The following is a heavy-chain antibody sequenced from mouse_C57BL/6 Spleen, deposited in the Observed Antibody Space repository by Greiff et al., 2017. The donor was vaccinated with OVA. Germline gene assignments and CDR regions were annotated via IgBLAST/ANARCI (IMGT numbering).Heavy chain of an antibody. CDR3: ARYYDYAMDY. Sequence: VQLQQPGAELVMPGASVKLSCKASGYTFTSYWMHWVKQRPGQGLEWTGEIDPSDSYTNYNQKFKGKSTLTVDKSSSTAYMQLSSLTSEDSAVYYCARYYDYAMDYWGQGTSVTVSS. J-gene: IGHJ4*01. V-gene: IGHV1-69*01. D-gene: IGHD1-1*01. CDR1: GYTFTSYW. CDR2: IDPSDSYT.